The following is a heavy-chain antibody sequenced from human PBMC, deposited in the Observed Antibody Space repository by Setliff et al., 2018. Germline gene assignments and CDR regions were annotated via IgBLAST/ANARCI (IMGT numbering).Heavy chain of an antibody. Sequence: PSETLSLTCAVYGGSFSGYYWNWIRQAPGKGLEWIGEINHRGTTSYTPSLKGRVTISVDTSKNLFSLKLSSVTAADTAVYFWARGPRFDYESPTYRRRFDPWGQGTAVTVSS. CDR1: GGSFSGYY. CDR2: INHRGTT. V-gene: IGHV4-34*01. J-gene: IGHJ5*02. CDR3: ARGPRFDYESPTYRRRFDP. D-gene: IGHD3-22*01.